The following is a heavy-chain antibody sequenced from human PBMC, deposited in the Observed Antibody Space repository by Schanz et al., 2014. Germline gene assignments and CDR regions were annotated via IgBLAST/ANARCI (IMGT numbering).Heavy chain of an antibody. CDR3: ARDKSEHHLLFFDF. CDR1: GYTFTSYG. V-gene: IGHV1-18*01. J-gene: IGHJ4*02. Sequence: QVQLVQSGAEVKKPGASVKVSCKASGYTFTSYGISWVRQAPGQGLEWMGWISADNGNTNYAQKFQGRVSMTRDTSINTAYMELSSLTSADTAIYFCARDKSEHHLLFFDFWGQGALVTVSP. CDR2: ISADNGNT.